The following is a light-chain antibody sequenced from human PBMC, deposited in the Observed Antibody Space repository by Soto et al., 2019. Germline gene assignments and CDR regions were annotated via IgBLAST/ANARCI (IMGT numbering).Light chain of an antibody. CDR1: SSDVGGYNY. J-gene: IGLJ1*01. V-gene: IGLV2-23*01. Sequence: QSVLTQPASVSGSPGQSITISCTGTSSDVGGYNYVSWYQQLPGTVPKLLIYEDNKRPSGLSNHFSGSRSGNTASLTISGLQSEDEADYYCCAYGGSSNYVFGTGTKLTVL. CDR3: CAYGGSSNYV. CDR2: EDN.